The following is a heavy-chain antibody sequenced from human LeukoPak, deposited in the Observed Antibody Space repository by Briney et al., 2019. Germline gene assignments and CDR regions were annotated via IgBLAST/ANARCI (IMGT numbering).Heavy chain of an antibody. J-gene: IGHJ6*03. CDR1: GFTFSSYW. Sequence: GGSLRLSCAGSGFTFSSYWMGWVRQAPGKGLEWVSSISSSSSYIYYADSVKGRFTISRDNAKNSLYLQMNSLRAEDTAVYYCARPDIAAYGPKTASYVDVWGKGTTVTVSS. CDR3: ARPDIAAYGPKTASYVDV. V-gene: IGHV3-21*01. D-gene: IGHD3-16*01. CDR2: ISSSSSYI.